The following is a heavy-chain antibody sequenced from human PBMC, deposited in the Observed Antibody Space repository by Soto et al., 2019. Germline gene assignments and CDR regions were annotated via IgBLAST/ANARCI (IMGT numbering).Heavy chain of an antibody. J-gene: IGHJ4*02. CDR3: ARALRDGYNYDY. CDR2: ISYDGSNK. D-gene: IGHD5-12*01. V-gene: IGHV3-30-3*01. CDR1: GFTFSSYA. Sequence: GGSLRLSCAASGFTFSSYAMHWVRQAPGKGLEWVAVISYDGSNKYYADSVKGRFTISRDNSKNTLYLQMNSLRAEDTAVYYCARALRDGYNYDYWGKGTLVTVSS.